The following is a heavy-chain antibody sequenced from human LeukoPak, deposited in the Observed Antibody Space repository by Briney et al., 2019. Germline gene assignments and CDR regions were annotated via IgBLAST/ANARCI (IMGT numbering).Heavy chain of an antibody. CDR2: IIPIFGTA. V-gene: IGHV1-69*06. Sequence: SVKVSCKASGGTFSSYAISWVRQAPGQGPEWMGGIIPIFGTANYAQEFQGRVTITADKSTSTAYMELSSLRSEDTAVYYCARGVNYDILTGYIFDYWGQGTLVTVSS. J-gene: IGHJ4*02. D-gene: IGHD3-9*01. CDR1: GGTFSSYA. CDR3: ARGVNYDILTGYIFDY.